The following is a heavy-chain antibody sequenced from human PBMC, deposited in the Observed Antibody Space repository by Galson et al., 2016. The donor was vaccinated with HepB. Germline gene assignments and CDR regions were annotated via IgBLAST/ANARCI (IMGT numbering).Heavy chain of an antibody. D-gene: IGHD3-22*01. CDR2: INGDGSRT. V-gene: IGHV3-74*01. J-gene: IGHJ3*01. CDR1: GFTFSTYW. Sequence: SLRLSCAASGFTFSTYWMHWVRQVPGKGQEWVSRINGDGSRTDYADSVKGRFTISRDNAKNTLFLQMNSLTSEDTALYYCAYDSGGYSSFHAFDFWGQGTMVTVSS. CDR3: AYDSGGYSSFHAFDF.